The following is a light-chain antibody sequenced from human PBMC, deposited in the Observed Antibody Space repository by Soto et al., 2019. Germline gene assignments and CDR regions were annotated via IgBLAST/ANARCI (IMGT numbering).Light chain of an antibody. CDR1: SSNIGSNS. Sequence: QSVLTQPPSASGTPGQRVTISCSGSSSNIGSNSVIWYQQLPGTAPKLLIYRSNQRPSGVPDRFSGSKSGTSASLAISGLQSEDEADYYCAAWDDSLYAVVFAGGTKLTVL. CDR2: RSN. V-gene: IGLV1-44*01. CDR3: AAWDDSLYAVV. J-gene: IGLJ2*01.